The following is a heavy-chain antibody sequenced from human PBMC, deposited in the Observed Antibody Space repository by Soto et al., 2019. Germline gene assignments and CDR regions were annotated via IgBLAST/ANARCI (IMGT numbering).Heavy chain of an antibody. CDR3: ARLARYGSSGHQGGFDY. D-gene: IGHD3-22*01. V-gene: IGHV5-10-1*01. CDR1: GYSFTSYW. J-gene: IGHJ4*02. Sequence: PGESLKISCKGSGYSFTSYWISWVRQMPGKGLEWMGRIDPSDSYTNYSPSFQGHVTISADKSISTAYLQWSSLKASDTAMYYCARLARYGSSGHQGGFDYWGQGTLVTVSS. CDR2: IDPSDSYT.